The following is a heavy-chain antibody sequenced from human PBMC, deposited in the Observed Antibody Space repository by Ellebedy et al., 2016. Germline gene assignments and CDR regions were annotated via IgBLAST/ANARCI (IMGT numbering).Heavy chain of an antibody. CDR2: INSDGSST. J-gene: IGHJ6*02. CDR1: GFTFSRYW. V-gene: IGHV3-74*01. Sequence: GESLKISXAASGFTFSRYWMHWVRQAPGKGLVWVSRINSDGSSTNYADSVKGRFTISRDNAENSLYLQMNSLRAEDTAVYYCARVLGIVEEDYGMDVWGQGTTVTVSS. CDR3: ARVLGIVEEDYGMDV. D-gene: IGHD1-26*01.